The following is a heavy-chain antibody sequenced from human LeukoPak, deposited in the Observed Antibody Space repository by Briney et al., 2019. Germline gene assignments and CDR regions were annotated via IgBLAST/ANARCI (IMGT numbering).Heavy chain of an antibody. D-gene: IGHD2-15*01. J-gene: IGHJ4*02. CDR1: GFTFSNYG. CDR2: ISGSGGST. V-gene: IGHV3-48*04. CDR3: ARSLDIVVVVAATGLDY. Sequence: GGSLRLSCAASGFTFSNYGMNWVRQAPGKGLEWVSSISGSGGSTYYADSVKGRFTISRDNAKNSLYLQMNSLRAEDTAVYYCARSLDIVVVVAATGLDYWGQGTLVTVSS.